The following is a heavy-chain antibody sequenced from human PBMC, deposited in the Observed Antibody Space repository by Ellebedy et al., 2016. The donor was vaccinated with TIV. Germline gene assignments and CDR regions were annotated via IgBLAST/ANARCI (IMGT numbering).Heavy chain of an antibody. CDR3: AGGSLLVWRSYYFHYYMDV. Sequence: SETLSLXXTVPGGSIGSYYWSWIRQPPGKGLEWIAYIHYSGSANYNPSLKSRGTISVDTSKNQLSLKLRSMTAADSAVYYCAGGSLLVWRSYYFHYYMDVWGKGTTVTVSS. D-gene: IGHD1-14*01. CDR2: IHYSGSA. J-gene: IGHJ6*03. V-gene: IGHV4-59*13. CDR1: GGSIGSYY.